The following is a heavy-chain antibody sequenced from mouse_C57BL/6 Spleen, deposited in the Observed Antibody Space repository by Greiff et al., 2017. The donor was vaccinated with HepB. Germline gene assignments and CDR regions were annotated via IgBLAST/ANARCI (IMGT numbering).Heavy chain of an antibody. CDR1: GFTFSSYG. Sequence: EVQLVESGGDLVKPGGSLKLSCAASGFTFSSYGMSWVRQTPDKRLEWVATISSGGSYTYYPDSVKGRFTISRDNAKNTLYLQMSSLKSEDTAMYYCARLPSYYYGSSPHWYFDVWGTGTTVTVSS. J-gene: IGHJ1*03. CDR3: ARLPSYYYGSSPHWYFDV. CDR2: ISSGGSYT. V-gene: IGHV5-6*01. D-gene: IGHD1-1*01.